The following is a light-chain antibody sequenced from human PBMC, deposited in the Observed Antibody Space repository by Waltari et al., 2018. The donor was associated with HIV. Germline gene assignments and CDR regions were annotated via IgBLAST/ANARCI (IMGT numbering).Light chain of an antibody. CDR1: SSNIGNNY. CDR2: AND. CDR3: GTWDSSLSALL. J-gene: IGLJ2*01. V-gene: IGLV1-51*01. Sequence: QSVLTQPPSVSAAPGQKVTISCSGSSSNIGNNYVSWYQQLPGPTPKLLIYANDKRPSGIPDRFSGSKSGTSATLGIAGLQTGDEADYYCGTWDSSLSALLFGGGTKVTVL.